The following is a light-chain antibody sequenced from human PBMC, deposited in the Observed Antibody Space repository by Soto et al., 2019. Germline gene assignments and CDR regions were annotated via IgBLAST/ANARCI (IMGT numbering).Light chain of an antibody. CDR1: QSVSGY. CDR2: DAS. V-gene: IGKV3-11*01. Sequence: EVMLTQSPATLSLSPGERATLSCRASQSVSGYLAWYQQKPGQAPRLLIYDASKRATGIPARFSGSGFGTDFTLTISSLEPEDFAVYSCQQRSKWRTFGQGPKVDIK. CDR3: QQRSKWRT. J-gene: IGKJ1*01.